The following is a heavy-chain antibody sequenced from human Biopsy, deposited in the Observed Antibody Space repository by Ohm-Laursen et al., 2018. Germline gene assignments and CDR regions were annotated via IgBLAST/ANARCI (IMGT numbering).Heavy chain of an antibody. J-gene: IGHJ6*02. CDR3: ARATNSTGWPYYYFYGMDV. D-gene: IGHD2/OR15-2a*01. V-gene: IGHV4-34*01. Sequence: TLSLTCPVYGESFNGYYWSWIRQTPGKGLEWIGEINHSGRTNYNPSLKSRVTISVDTSKNQFSLKVNSVTAADTAVYYCARATNSTGWPYYYFYGMDVWGQGTTVTVSS. CDR1: GESFNGYY. CDR2: INHSGRT.